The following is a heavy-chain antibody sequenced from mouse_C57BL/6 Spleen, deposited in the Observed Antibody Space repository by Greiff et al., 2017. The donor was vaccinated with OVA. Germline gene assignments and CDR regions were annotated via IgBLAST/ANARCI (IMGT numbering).Heavy chain of an antibody. CDR3: AIELITTVVNWDFDV. Sequence: QVQLQQSGAELARPGASVKLSCKASGYTFTSYGISWVKQRTGQGLEWIGEIYPRSGNTYYNEKFKGKATLTVDKSSSTAYMQLSSLTSEDSAVYYCAIELITTVVNWDFDVWGTGTTVTVSS. D-gene: IGHD1-1*01. CDR2: IYPRSGNT. J-gene: IGHJ1*03. CDR1: GYTFTSYG. V-gene: IGHV1-81*01.